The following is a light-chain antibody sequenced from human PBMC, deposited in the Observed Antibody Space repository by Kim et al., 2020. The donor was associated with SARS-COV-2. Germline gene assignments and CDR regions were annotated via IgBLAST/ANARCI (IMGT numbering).Light chain of an antibody. Sequence: SLPPGERATLSCRASQSVSSYLAWYQQKPGQAPRLLIYDASNRATGIPARFSGSGSGTDFTLTISSREPEDFAVYYCQQRSNWPTFGGGTKVDIK. J-gene: IGKJ4*01. V-gene: IGKV3-11*01. CDR3: QQRSNWPT. CDR2: DAS. CDR1: QSVSSY.